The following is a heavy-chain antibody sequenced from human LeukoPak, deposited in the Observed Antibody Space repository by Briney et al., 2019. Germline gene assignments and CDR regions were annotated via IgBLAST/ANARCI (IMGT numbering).Heavy chain of an antibody. D-gene: IGHD5-18*01. J-gene: IGHJ4*02. V-gene: IGHV3-23*01. CDR1: GFTFSSYA. Sequence: GGSLRLSCAASGFTFSSYAMSWVRQAPGKGLEWVSAISGSGGSTYYADSVKGRLTISRDNSKNTLYLQMNSLRAEDTAVYYCAKDRGYSYGLFDYWGQGTLVTVSS. CDR3: AKDRGYSYGLFDY. CDR2: ISGSGGST.